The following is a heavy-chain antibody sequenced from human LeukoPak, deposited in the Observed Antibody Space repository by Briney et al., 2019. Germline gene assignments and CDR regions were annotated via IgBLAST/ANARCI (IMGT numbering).Heavy chain of an antibody. Sequence: PGGSLRLSCAASGFTFSSYSMNWVRQAPGKGLELVSSISSSSSYIYYADSVKGRFTISRDNAKNSLYLQMNSLRAEDTAVYYCARVDGSGTFTWFDPWGQGALVTVSS. CDR3: ARVDGSGTFTWFDP. CDR1: GFTFSSYS. J-gene: IGHJ5*02. CDR2: ISSSSSYI. D-gene: IGHD3-10*01. V-gene: IGHV3-21*01.